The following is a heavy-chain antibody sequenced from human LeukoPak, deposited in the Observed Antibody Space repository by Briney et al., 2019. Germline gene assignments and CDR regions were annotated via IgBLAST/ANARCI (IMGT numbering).Heavy chain of an antibody. Sequence: EASVKVSCKASGYTFTSYGISWVRRAPGQGLEWMGWISAYNGNTNYAQKLQGRVTMTTDTSTSTAYMELRSLRSDDTAVYYCARDVYYYDSSGYLDYWGQGTLVTVSS. D-gene: IGHD3-22*01. J-gene: IGHJ4*02. V-gene: IGHV1-18*01. CDR1: GYTFTSYG. CDR2: ISAYNGNT. CDR3: ARDVYYYDSSGYLDY.